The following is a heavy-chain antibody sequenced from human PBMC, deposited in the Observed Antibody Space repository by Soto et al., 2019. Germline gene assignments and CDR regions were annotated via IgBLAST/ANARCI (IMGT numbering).Heavy chain of an antibody. V-gene: IGHV1-69*12. CDR3: ARDPDSGYYDSSGYYAHDDY. CDR1: GGTFSSYA. CDR2: IIPIFGTA. D-gene: IGHD3-22*01. Sequence: QVQLVQSGAEVKKPGSSVKVSCKASGGTFSSYAISWVRQAPGQGLEWMGGIIPIFGTANYAQKFQGRVTITADEATSTAYMELSSLRSEDTAVYYCARDPDSGYYDSSGYYAHDDYWGQGTLFTVSS. J-gene: IGHJ4*02.